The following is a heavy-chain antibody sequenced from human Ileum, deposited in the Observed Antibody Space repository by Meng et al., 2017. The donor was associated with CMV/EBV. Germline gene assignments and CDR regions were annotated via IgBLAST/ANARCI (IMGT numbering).Heavy chain of an antibody. CDR3: ARGRVAQDY. J-gene: IGHJ4*02. CDR1: GDSITTGNYY. V-gene: IGHV4-30-4*01. CDR2: IYNSGKT. Sequence: QVQLQEAGPGLVKPYETLSLICSVSGDSITTGNYYWSWLRQAPGKDMEWIGYIYNSGKTDCNLSLKSRVTISIDTSKNQFSLKLTSVTAADTAVYYCARGRVAQDYWGQGTLVTVSS.